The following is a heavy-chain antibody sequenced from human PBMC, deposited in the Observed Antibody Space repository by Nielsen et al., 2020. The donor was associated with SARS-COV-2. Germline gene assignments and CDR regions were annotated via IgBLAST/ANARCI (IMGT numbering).Heavy chain of an antibody. D-gene: IGHD6-19*01. CDR2: ISSSSSYT. CDR1: GFTFSDYY. V-gene: IGHV3-11*06. Sequence: GESLKISCAASGFTFSDYYMSWIRQAPGKGLEWVSYISSSSSYTNYADSVKGRFTISRDNAKNSLYLQMNSLRAEDTAVYYCARGRGRSSGWTRAEYFQHWGQGTLVTVSS. CDR3: ARGRGRSSGWTRAEYFQH. J-gene: IGHJ1*01.